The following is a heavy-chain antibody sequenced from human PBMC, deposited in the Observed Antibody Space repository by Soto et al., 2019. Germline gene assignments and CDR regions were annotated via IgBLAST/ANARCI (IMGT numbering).Heavy chain of an antibody. V-gene: IGHV1-69*13. J-gene: IGHJ4*02. D-gene: IGHD1-1*01. CDR3: ARVGYWNADFDY. Sequence: ASVKVSCKASGGTFSSYAISWVRQAPGQGLEWMGGIIPIFGTANYAQKFQGRVTITADESTSTAYMELSSLRSEDTAVYYCARVGYWNADFDYCGQGTLVTVSS. CDR2: IIPIFGTA. CDR1: GGTFSSYA.